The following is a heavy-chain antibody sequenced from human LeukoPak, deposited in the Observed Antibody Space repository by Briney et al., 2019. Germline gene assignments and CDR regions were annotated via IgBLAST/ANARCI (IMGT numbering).Heavy chain of an antibody. CDR2: ISGSGGST. J-gene: IGHJ4*02. Sequence: GGSLRLSCAASGFTFSSYAMSWVRQAPGKGLEWVSAISGSGGSTYYADSVNGRFTISRDNSKNTLYLQMNSLRAEDTAVYYCAKRSRNGVWSGESYFDYWGQGTLVTVSS. V-gene: IGHV3-23*01. CDR3: AKRSRNGVWSGESYFDY. CDR1: GFTFSSYA. D-gene: IGHD3-10*01.